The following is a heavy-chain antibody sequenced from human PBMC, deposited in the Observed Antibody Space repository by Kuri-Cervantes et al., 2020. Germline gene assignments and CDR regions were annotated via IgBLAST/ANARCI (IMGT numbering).Heavy chain of an antibody. Sequence: GSLRLSCTVSGYSISSGYYWGWIRQPPGKGLEWIGSIYHSGSTYYNPSLKSRVTISVDTSKNQFSLKLSSVTAADTAVYYCAREVRGVISQIDYWGQGAVVTVSS. V-gene: IGHV4-38-2*02. D-gene: IGHD3-10*01. CDR3: AREVRGVISQIDY. CDR1: GYSISSGYY. CDR2: IYHSGST. J-gene: IGHJ4*02.